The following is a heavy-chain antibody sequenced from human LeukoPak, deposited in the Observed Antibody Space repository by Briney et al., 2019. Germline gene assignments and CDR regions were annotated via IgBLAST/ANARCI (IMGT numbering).Heavy chain of an antibody. CDR2: ITGSGIST. CDR1: GFTFSSHA. V-gene: IGHV3-23*01. J-gene: IGHJ4*02. Sequence: GGSLRLSCAASGFTFSSHAMSWVRQAPGKGLEWVSAITGSGISTYYADSVKGRFTISRDNPKNTLYLQMNSLRPEDTAVYYCAREVNGANSEAFFDCWGQGTLVTVSS. D-gene: IGHD4-23*01. CDR3: AREVNGANSEAFFDC.